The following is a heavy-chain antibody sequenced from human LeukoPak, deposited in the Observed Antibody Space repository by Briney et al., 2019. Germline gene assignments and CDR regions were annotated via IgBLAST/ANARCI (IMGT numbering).Heavy chain of an antibody. V-gene: IGHV4-4*07. CDR2: IYTSGST. CDR1: GGSINSYY. D-gene: IGHD1-26*01. CDR3: ARVGGSYSYYYYMDV. J-gene: IGHJ6*03. Sequence: PSETLSLTCTVSGGSINSYYWSWIRQPAGKGLEWIGRIYTSGSTNYNPSLKSRVTMSVDTSKNQFSLKLSSVTAADTAVYYCARVGGSYSYYYYMDVWGKGTTVTVSS.